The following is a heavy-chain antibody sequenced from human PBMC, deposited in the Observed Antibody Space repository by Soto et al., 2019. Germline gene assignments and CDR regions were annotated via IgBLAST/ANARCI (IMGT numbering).Heavy chain of an antibody. CDR1: GFTFSNAW. CDR3: TTNDIAAAGRY. J-gene: IGHJ4*02. V-gene: IGHV3-15*01. D-gene: IGHD6-13*01. CDR2: IKSKTDGGTT. Sequence: PVGSLRLSCAASGFTFSNAWMSWVRQAPGKGLEWVGRIKSKTDGGTTDYAAPVKGRFTISRDDSKNTLYLQMNSLKTEDTAVYYCTTNDIAAAGRYWGQGTLVTVSS.